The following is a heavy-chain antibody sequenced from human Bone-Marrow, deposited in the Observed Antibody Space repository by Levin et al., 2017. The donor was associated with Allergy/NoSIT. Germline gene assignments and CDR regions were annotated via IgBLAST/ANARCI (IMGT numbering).Heavy chain of an antibody. J-gene: IGHJ4*02. CDR2: ISGSGEDS. D-gene: IGHD5/OR15-5a*01. CDR3: AKSSGADSVYRGLNS. Sequence: GESLKISCAASGFTFSSYAMNWVRQAPGKGLEWVSVISGSGEDSYYADSVKGRFTISRDNSKNTLYLQMNTLRAGDTAVYYCAKSSGADSVYRGLNSWGQGTLVIVSS. CDR1: GFTFSSYA. V-gene: IGHV3-23*01.